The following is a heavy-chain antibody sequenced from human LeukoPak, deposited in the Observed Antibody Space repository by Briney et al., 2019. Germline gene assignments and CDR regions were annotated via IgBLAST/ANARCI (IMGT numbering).Heavy chain of an antibody. J-gene: IGHJ6*02. V-gene: IGHV3-20*04. Sequence: GSLRLSCAASGFTFDDYGMSWVRQAPGKGLEWVSGINWNGGRTGYAESVKGRFTISRDNAKNSLYLQMNSLRAEDTAFFYCARDGVPGGRDVWGQGTTVTVS. CDR2: INWNGGRT. CDR3: ARDGVPGGRDV. D-gene: IGHD3-16*01. CDR1: GFTFDDYG.